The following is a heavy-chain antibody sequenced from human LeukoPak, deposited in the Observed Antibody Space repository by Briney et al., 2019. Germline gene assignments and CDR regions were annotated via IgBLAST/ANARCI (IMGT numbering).Heavy chain of an antibody. Sequence: GGSLRLSCAASGYTFRRHGLHWVRQAPGKGLEWVAVIWFDGGKRYYAGSVKGRFTVTKDNSKNTLYLQMNSLKTEDTAVYYCTTGSYYDSSGFVGPGRKLYYYYGMDVWGQGTTVTVSS. CDR2: IWFDGGKR. CDR1: GYTFRRHG. CDR3: TTGSYYDSSGFVGPGRKLYYYYGMDV. D-gene: IGHD3-22*01. V-gene: IGHV3-33*01. J-gene: IGHJ6*02.